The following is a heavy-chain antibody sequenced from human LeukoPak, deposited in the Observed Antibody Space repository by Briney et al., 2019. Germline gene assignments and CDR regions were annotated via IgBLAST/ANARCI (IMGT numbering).Heavy chain of an antibody. CDR2: IFPDDSDT. D-gene: IGHD6-6*01. Sequence: GESLKISCEASGYTFISYWIAWVRQMPGKGLEWMGIIFPDDSDTRYNPSFQGQVTISADKSSNTAYLQWSSLTASDTAMYYCARREYSSSSFYFDNWGQGTLVTVSS. J-gene: IGHJ4*02. V-gene: IGHV5-51*01. CDR1: GYTFISYW. CDR3: ARREYSSSSFYFDN.